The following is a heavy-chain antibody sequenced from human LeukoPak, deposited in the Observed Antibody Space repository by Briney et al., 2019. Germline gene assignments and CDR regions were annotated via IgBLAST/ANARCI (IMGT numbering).Heavy chain of an antibody. CDR2: LYHSGSA. Sequence: PSETLSLTCTVSGGSISNYYWSWVRQPPGKGLEWIGYLYHSGSANYNPSLKSRVTISVDTSKNQFYLKLSSMTAADTAFYYCARNLGYSGSHWFDPWGQGTLVTVSS. J-gene: IGHJ5*02. CDR3: ARNLGYSGSHWFDP. D-gene: IGHD5-18*01. CDR1: GGSISNYY. V-gene: IGHV4-59*01.